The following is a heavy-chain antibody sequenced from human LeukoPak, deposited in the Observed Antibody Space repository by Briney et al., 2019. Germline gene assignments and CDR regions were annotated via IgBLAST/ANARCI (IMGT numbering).Heavy chain of an antibody. Sequence: PSETLSLTCTVSGGSISSYYWSWIRQPPGKGLEWVGYIYYSGSTNYNPSLKSRVTISVDTSKNQFSLKLSSVTAADTAVYYCARLIWGIFPEHLNRGTFDIWGQGTMVTVSS. J-gene: IGHJ3*02. CDR3: ARLIWGIFPEHLNRGTFDI. V-gene: IGHV4-59*08. CDR2: IYYSGST. CDR1: GGSISSYY. D-gene: IGHD7-27*01.